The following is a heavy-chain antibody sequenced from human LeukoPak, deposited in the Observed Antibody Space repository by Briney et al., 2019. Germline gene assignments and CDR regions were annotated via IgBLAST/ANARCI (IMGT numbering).Heavy chain of an antibody. CDR3: ARVERDRLRPSYFDL. J-gene: IGHJ2*01. CDR2: IYTSGST. CDR1: GGSISSYY. V-gene: IGHV4-4*07. D-gene: IGHD4-17*01. Sequence: SETLSLTCTVSGGSISSYYWSWIRQPAGKGLEWIGRIYTSGSTNYNPSLKSRVTMSVDTSKNQFSLKLSSVTAADTAVYYCARVERDRLRPSYFDLWGHGTLVTVSS.